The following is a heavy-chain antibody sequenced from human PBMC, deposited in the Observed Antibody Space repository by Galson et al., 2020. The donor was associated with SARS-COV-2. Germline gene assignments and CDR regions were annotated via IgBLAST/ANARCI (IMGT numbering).Heavy chain of an antibody. J-gene: IGHJ6*02. CDR2: ISGTGVHI. CDR3: VRFGEFFFYAMDV. CDR1: GFTGFTFSDYY. D-gene: IGHD3-16*01. Sequence: GESLKISCRASGFTGFTFSDYYMAWVRQGPGKGLEWISWISGTGVHINYADSVRGRFTIDRDNAENTVYLQMTGLRAEDTALYYCVRFGEFFFYAMDVWGQGTTVTVSS. V-gene: IGHV3-11*04.